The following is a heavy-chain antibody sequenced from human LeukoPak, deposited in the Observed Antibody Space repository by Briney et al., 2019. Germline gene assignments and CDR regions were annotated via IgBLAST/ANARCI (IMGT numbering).Heavy chain of an antibody. Sequence: PSETLSLTCTVSGGSFSIYYWTWIRQPAGKGLEWIGRIYTSGSTNYNPSLKSRVTMSVDTSKNQFSLKLSSVTAADTAVYYCARETRSTVVTPPQHFDYWGQGTLVTVSS. V-gene: IGHV4-4*07. CDR2: IYTSGST. CDR1: GGSFSIYY. CDR3: ARETRSTVVTPPQHFDY. J-gene: IGHJ4*02. D-gene: IGHD4-23*01.